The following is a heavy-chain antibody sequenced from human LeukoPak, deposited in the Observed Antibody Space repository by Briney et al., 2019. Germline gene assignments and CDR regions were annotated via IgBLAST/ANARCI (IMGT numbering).Heavy chain of an antibody. D-gene: IGHD6-19*01. CDR1: AFTFSNYA. J-gene: IGHJ4*02. CDR3: ARGHSSGNPDPFDY. Sequence: GGSLRLSCAASAFTFSNYAMSWVRQAPGKGLEWVSVMYSGGAIHYADSVKGRFTISRDNSKNTLYLQMNSLRAEDTAMYFCARGHSSGNPDPFDYWGQGTLVIVSS. V-gene: IGHV3-53*01. CDR2: MYSGGAI.